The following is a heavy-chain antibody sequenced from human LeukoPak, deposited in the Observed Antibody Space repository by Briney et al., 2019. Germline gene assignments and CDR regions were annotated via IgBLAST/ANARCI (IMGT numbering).Heavy chain of an antibody. Sequence: GGSLRLSCAVSGFTFTSYAVSWVRQAPGKWLEWVSAISGSGGSTYYADSVKGRFTISRDNSKNTLYLQMNSLRAEDTAVYYCAKDKRVVVAVGGDYWGQGTLVTVSS. D-gene: IGHD2-15*01. CDR2: ISGSGGST. CDR3: AKDKRVVVAVGGDY. CDR1: GFTFTSYA. V-gene: IGHV3-23*01. J-gene: IGHJ4*02.